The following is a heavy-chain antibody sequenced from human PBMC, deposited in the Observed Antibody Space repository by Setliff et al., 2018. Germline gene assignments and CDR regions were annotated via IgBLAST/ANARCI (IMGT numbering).Heavy chain of an antibody. D-gene: IGHD3-3*01. CDR1: GYTFTRYA. CDR3: ARGPLHYDFWSGYYTVSWFDP. CDR2: FNTNTGNP. Sequence: GASVKVSCKASGYTFTRYAMNWVRQAPGQGLEWMGWFNTNTGNPTYAQGFTGRFVFSLDTSVSTAFLQISSLNPEDTSVYYCARGPLHYDFWSGYYTVSWFDPWGQGTLVTVSS. J-gene: IGHJ5*02. V-gene: IGHV7-4-1*02.